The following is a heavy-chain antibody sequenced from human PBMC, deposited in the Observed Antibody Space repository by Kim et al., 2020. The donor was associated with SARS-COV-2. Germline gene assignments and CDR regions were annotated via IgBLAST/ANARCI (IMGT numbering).Heavy chain of an antibody. Sequence: ASVKVSCTASGYIFTSFDIHWVRQAAGQGLEWMGRMSPDTGDTGYARKFRGRVRMARESSTNTVYMELSSLRSEDTAVYYCTRGDSTDYTTYWFDPWGQGTQSPSLQ. J-gene: IGHJ5*02. D-gene: IGHD4-4*01. CDR1: GYIFTSFD. CDR2: MSPDTGDT. V-gene: IGHV1-8*01. CDR3: TRGDSTDYTTYWFDP.